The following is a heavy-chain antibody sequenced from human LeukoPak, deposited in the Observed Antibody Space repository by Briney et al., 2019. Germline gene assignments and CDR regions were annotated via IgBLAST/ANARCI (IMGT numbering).Heavy chain of an antibody. CDR3: ARGKGYHQGIYYYYYYYMDV. Sequence: SETLSLTCTVSGGSINNESYYWSWIRQPPGKGLEWIGYIYYSGSTNYNPSLKSRVTISEDTSKNQFSLKLSSVTAADTAVYYCARGKGYHQGIYYYYYYYMDVWGKGTTVTVSS. CDR2: IYYSGST. J-gene: IGHJ6*03. D-gene: IGHD5-18*01. CDR1: GGSINNESYY. V-gene: IGHV4-61*01.